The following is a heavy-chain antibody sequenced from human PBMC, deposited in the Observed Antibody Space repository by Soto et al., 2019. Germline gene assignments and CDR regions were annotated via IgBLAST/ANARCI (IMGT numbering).Heavy chain of an antibody. CDR3: ARRHGLDIDAYY. Sequence: PSETLSLTCTVSGGSISSSSYYWGWIRQPPGKGLEWIGSFYNSGSTYYNPSLKSRVTISVDTSKNQFSLKLSSVTAAVTALYFCARRHGLDIDAYYWGQGILITVSS. V-gene: IGHV4-39*01. J-gene: IGHJ4*02. CDR2: FYNSGST. D-gene: IGHD3-10*01. CDR1: GGSISSSSYY.